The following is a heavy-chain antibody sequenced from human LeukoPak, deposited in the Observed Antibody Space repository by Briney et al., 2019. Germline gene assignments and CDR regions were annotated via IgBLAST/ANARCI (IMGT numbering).Heavy chain of an antibody. Sequence: PGGSLRLSCAASGFTFSKYGMHWVRQAPGKGLEWVSSISSSSSYIYYADSVKGRFTISRDNAKNSLYLQMNSLRAEDTAVYYCARDLYSSGWPEYFQHWGQGTLVTVSS. CDR2: ISSSSSYI. CDR1: GFTFSKYG. CDR3: ARDLYSSGWPEYFQH. V-gene: IGHV3-21*01. J-gene: IGHJ1*01. D-gene: IGHD6-19*01.